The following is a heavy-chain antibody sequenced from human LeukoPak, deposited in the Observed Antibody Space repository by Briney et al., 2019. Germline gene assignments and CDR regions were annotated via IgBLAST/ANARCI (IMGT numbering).Heavy chain of an antibody. D-gene: IGHD3-9*01. V-gene: IGHV3-23*01. CDR3: ATQNFDWLLDRFDY. CDR1: GFTFGSYA. J-gene: IGHJ4*02. CDR2: ISGSGGST. Sequence: GGSLRLSCAASGFTFGSYAMSWVRQAPGKGLEWVSAISGSGGSTYYADSVKGRFTISRDNSKNTLYLQMNSLRAEDTAVYYCATQNFDWLLDRFDYWGQGTLVTVSS.